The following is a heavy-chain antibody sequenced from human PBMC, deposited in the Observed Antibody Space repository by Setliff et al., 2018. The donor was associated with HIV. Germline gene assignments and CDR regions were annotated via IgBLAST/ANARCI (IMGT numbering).Heavy chain of an antibody. V-gene: IGHV4-59*01. Sequence: PSETLSLTCAVYGGSFSGYYWSWIRQPPGKGLEWIGYMFYGGNTDYNPSLKGRITISVDTSKNQISLRLRSVTAADTAVYYCARAYGSERLNWFDPWAREPWSPSPQ. CDR3: ARAYGSERLNWFDP. D-gene: IGHD3-10*01. CDR2: MFYGGNT. J-gene: IGHJ5*02. CDR1: GGSFSGYY.